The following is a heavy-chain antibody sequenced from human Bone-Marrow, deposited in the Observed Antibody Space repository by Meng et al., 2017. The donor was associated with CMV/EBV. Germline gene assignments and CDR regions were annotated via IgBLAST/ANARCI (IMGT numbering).Heavy chain of an antibody. CDR3: ARTPSSLIVYPSY. CDR1: GFTFSSYA. J-gene: IGHJ4*02. Sequence: GESLKISCAASGFTFSSYAMHWVRQAPGKGLEWVAVISYDGSNKYYADSVKGRFTISRDNSKNTLYLQMNSLRAEDTAVYYCARTPSSLIVYPSYWGQGTLVTFYS. V-gene: IGHV3-30*04. D-gene: IGHD3-22*01. CDR2: ISYDGSNK.